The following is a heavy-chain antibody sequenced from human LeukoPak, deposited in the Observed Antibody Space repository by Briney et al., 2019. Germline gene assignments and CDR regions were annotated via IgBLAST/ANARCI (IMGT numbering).Heavy chain of an antibody. CDR3: ASGTWVGTYYYYMDV. V-gene: IGHV1-46*01. J-gene: IGHJ6*03. CDR1: GYTFTSYY. D-gene: IGHD1-26*01. CDR2: INPSGGST. Sequence: GASVKVSCKASGYTFTSYYMHWVRQAPGQGLEWMGIINPSGGSTSYAQKFQGRVTMTRDMSTSTVYMELSSLRSEDTAVYYCASGTWVGTYYYYMDVWGKGTTVTVSS.